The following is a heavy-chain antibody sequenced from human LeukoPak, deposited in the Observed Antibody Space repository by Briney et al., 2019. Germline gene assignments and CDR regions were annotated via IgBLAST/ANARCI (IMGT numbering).Heavy chain of an antibody. V-gene: IGHV4-39*01. CDR1: GGSISSSSYY. Sequence: PSETLSLTCSVSGGSISSSSYYWGWIRQPPGKGLEWIGYIYFTGSTEYNPSLQSRVTTSVDTSNNQFSLKLSSVTAVDTAVYYCAGMVRGVQIKPDSWGQGTLVTVSS. J-gene: IGHJ5*01. CDR2: IYFTGST. CDR3: AGMVRGVQIKPDS. D-gene: IGHD3-10*01.